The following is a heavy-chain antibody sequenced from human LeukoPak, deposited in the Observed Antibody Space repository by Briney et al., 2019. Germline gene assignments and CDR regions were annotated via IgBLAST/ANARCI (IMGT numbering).Heavy chain of an antibody. Sequence: ASVKVSCKASGYAFTSYYMHWVRQAPGQGLEWMGIINPSGGSTSYAQKFQGRVTMTRDTSTSTVYMELSSLRSEDTAVYYCAREYSSAYYFDYWGQGTLVTVSS. CDR1: GYAFTSYY. D-gene: IGHD6-6*01. V-gene: IGHV1-46*01. J-gene: IGHJ4*02. CDR2: INPSGGST. CDR3: AREYSSAYYFDY.